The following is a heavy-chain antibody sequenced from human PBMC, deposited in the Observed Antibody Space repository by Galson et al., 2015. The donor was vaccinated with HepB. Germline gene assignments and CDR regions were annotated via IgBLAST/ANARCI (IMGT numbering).Heavy chain of an antibody. D-gene: IGHD4-17*01. CDR3: VREITETPDAFDI. J-gene: IGHJ3*02. CDR2: INSGGNNI. V-gene: IGHV3-48*03. CDR1: GFTFSSYE. Sequence: SLRVSCAASGFTFSSYEMSWVRQAAGKGLEWISYINSGGNNIFYADSVQGRFTISRDNTKKSLFLQMNTLRAEDTAVYYCVREITETPDAFDIWGPGTMVTVSS.